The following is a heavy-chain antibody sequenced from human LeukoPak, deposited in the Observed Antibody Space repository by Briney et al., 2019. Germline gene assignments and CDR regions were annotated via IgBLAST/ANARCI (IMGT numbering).Heavy chain of an antibody. CDR2: INHSGST. CDR3: ARGSVAGTRVDY. CDR1: GGSFSGYY. D-gene: IGHD6-19*01. J-gene: IGHJ4*02. Sequence: PSETLSLTCAVYGGSFSGYYWSWIRQPPGKGLEWIGEINHSGSTNYNPSLKSRVTISVDTSKNQFSLKLSPVTAADTAVYYCARGSVAGTRVDYWGQGTLVTVSS. V-gene: IGHV4-34*01.